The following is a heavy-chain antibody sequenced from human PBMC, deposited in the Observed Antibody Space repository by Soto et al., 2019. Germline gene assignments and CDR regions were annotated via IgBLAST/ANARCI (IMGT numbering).Heavy chain of an antibody. CDR2: IYPGDSDT. V-gene: IGHV5-51*01. CDR1: GYSFTSYW. CDR3: AIFRSPNILTGYYKDYYYMDI. J-gene: IGHJ6*03. Sequence: GESLKISCKGSGYSFTSYWIGWVRQMPGKSPEWMGNIYPGDSDTRYSPSFQGQVTISADKSISTAYLQWSSLKASDTAMYYCAIFRSPNILTGYYKDYYYMDIWGKGTTVTVSS. D-gene: IGHD3-9*01.